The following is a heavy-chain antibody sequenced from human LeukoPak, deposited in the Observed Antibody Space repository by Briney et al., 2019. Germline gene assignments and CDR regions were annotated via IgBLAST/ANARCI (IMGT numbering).Heavy chain of an antibody. D-gene: IGHD6-19*01. J-gene: IGHJ4*02. V-gene: IGHV3-7*05. CDR2: IKEDGSEK. Sequence: GGSLRLSCIASGFTFSSYWMSWVRQAPGGGREWVANIKEDGSEKYYVDSVKGRFTISRDNAKISLYLQMNSLRAEDTAVYYCASQFWWAAVAGTTLDYWGQGTLVTVSS. CDR1: GFTFSSYW. CDR3: ASQFWWAAVAGTTLDY.